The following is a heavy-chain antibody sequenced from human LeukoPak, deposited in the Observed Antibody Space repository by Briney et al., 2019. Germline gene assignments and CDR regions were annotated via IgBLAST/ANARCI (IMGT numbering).Heavy chain of an antibody. Sequence: GSLRLSCAASGFTFSSYAMSWVRQAPGKGLEWVSATSGSGGGTYYADSVKGRFTISRDNSKNTLYLQMNSLRAEDTAVYYCARRLWELLTHDYWGQGTLVTVSS. CDR2: TSGSGGGT. J-gene: IGHJ4*02. CDR1: GFTFSSYA. CDR3: ARRLWELLTHDY. D-gene: IGHD1-26*01. V-gene: IGHV3-23*01.